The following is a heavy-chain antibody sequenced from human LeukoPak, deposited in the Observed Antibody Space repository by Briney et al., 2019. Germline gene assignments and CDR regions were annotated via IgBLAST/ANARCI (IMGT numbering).Heavy chain of an antibody. V-gene: IGHV3-23*01. Sequence: QSGGSLRLSCAASGFTFSNYAMSWVRQAPGKGLEWVSIISGSGDSSYSADSMEGRFTISRDNSKNTLYLQMNTLRAEDTAVYYCAKALGAVCGTGCSSRYFDCWGQGTLVTVSS. CDR3: AKALGAVCGTGCSSRYFDC. CDR1: GFTFSNYA. D-gene: IGHD2-21*02. CDR2: ISGSGDSS. J-gene: IGHJ4*02.